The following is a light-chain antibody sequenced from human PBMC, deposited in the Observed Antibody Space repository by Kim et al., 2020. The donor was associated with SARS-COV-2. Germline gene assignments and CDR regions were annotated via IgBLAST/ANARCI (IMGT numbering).Light chain of an antibody. V-gene: IGKV1-5*03. CDR2: KAS. CDR3: QQYNYWVT. Sequence: SASVAARVTITCRASQSISTWLAWYQQKPGKAPKLLIYKASSLQSGVPSRFAGSGSGTEFTLTISSLQPDDFATYYCQQYNYWVTFGQGTKVEIK. J-gene: IGKJ1*01. CDR1: QSISTW.